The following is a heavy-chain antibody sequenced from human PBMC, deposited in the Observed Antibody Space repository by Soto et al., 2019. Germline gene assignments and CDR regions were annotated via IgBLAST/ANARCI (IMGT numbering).Heavy chain of an antibody. Sequence: QTLSLTCAISGDTVSTNTAAWNWIRQSPSRGLEWLGRIYYKSRWYNDYSESLKSRIAIIPDTSRNQFSLQLNSVIPEDTAVYYCARDWGYDPDPTYYYGMDVWGQGTKVTVSS. D-gene: IGHD5-12*01. CDR1: GDTVSTNTAA. CDR2: IYYKSRWYN. J-gene: IGHJ6*02. V-gene: IGHV6-1*01. CDR3: ARDWGYDPDPTYYYGMDV.